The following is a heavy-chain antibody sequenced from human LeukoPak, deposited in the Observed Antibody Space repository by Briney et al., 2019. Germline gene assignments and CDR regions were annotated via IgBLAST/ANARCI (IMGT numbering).Heavy chain of an antibody. D-gene: IGHD3-3*01. CDR1: RFTFSSYA. CDR2: ISGSGGST. J-gene: IGHJ4*02. CDR3: ARERDFWSGDQVDY. V-gene: IGHV3-23*01. Sequence: GGSLRLSCAASRFTFSSYAMSWVRQAPGKGLEWVSAISGSGGSTYYADSVKGRFTISRDNAKNSLYLQMNSLRAEDTAVYYCARERDFWSGDQVDYWGQGTLVIVSS.